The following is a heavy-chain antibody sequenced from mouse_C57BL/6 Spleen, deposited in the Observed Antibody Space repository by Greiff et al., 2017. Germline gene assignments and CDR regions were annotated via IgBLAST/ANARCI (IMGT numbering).Heavy chain of an antibody. CDR1: GYTFTSYW. CDR3: ARGALTTVVARAMDY. CDR2: IDPSDSYT. Sequence: QVQLQQPGAELVMPGASVKLSCKASGYTFTSYWMHWVKQRPGQGLEWIGEIDPSDSYTNYNQKFKGKSTLTVDKSSSTAYMQLSSLTSEDSAVYYCARGALTTVVARAMDYWGQGTSVTVSS. V-gene: IGHV1-69*01. J-gene: IGHJ4*01. D-gene: IGHD1-1*01.